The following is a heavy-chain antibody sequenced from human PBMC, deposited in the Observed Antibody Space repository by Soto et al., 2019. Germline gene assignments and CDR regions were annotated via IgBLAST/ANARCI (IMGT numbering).Heavy chain of an antibody. CDR3: ARDNPHSRSDY. CDR1: GFTFSSYA. J-gene: IGHJ4*02. CDR2: ISYDGSNK. V-gene: IGHV3-30-3*01. D-gene: IGHD5-18*01. Sequence: GGSLRLSCAASGFTFSSYAMHWVRQAPGKGLEWVAVISYDGSNKYYADSVKGRFTISRDNSKNTLYLQMNSLRAEDTAVYYCARDNPHSRSDYWGQGTLVTVSS.